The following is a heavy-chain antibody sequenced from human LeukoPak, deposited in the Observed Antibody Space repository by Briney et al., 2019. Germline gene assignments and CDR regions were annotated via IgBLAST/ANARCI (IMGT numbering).Heavy chain of an antibody. CDR1: GFTVSSNY. D-gene: IGHD5-12*01. V-gene: IGHV3-66*01. J-gene: IGHJ4*02. CDR3: ATRGGKWLRFPVDY. Sequence: GGSLRLSCAASGFTVSSNYMSWVRQAPGKGLEWVSVIYSGGSTYYADSVKGRFTVSRDNSKNTLYLQMNSLRAEDTAVYYCATRGGKWLRFPVDYWGQGTLVTVSS. CDR2: IYSGGST.